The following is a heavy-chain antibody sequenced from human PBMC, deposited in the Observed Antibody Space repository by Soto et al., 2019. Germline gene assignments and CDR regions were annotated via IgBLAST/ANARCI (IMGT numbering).Heavy chain of an antibody. J-gene: IGHJ5*02. Sequence: QVQLVQSGAEVKKPGASVKVSCKASGYTFNNFGINWVRQAPGQGLEWMGWISAYTGNTNNAQKLQGRVTMTTHTSPNTVYVAVGSLRSDDTAVYYCAGGGINGMGWFDPWGQGTLVTVSS. V-gene: IGHV1-18*01. CDR3: AGGGINGMGWFDP. CDR1: GYTFNNFG. D-gene: IGHD1-20*01. CDR2: ISAYTGNT.